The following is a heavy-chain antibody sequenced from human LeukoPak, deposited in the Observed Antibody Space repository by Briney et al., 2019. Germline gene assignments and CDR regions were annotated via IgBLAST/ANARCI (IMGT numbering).Heavy chain of an antibody. D-gene: IGHD2-2*01. Sequence: GGSLRLSCAASGFTFTSYAMSWVRQAPGKGLEWVSGISSSGGSTNYADSVKGRFTISRDNSKNTLYLQMSSLRAEDTAVYYCARAIPSYDYWGQGTLVTVSS. J-gene: IGHJ4*02. CDR2: ISSSGGST. V-gene: IGHV3-23*01. CDR3: ARAIPSYDY. CDR1: GFTFTSYA.